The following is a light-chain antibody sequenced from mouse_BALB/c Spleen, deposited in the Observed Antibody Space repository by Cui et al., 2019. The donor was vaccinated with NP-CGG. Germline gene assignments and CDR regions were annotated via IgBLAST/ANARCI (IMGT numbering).Light chain of an antibody. V-gene: IGLV1*01. CDR3: ALWYSNHWV. J-gene: IGLJ1*01. CDR1: TGAVTTNNY. Sequence: QPVVTHDSALTTSPGETVTLTCRSSTGAVTTNNYANWVQEKPDHLFTGLIGGTNNRAPGVPARFSGSLIGDKAALTITGAQTEDEAIYFCALWYSNHWVFGGGTKLTVL. CDR2: GTN.